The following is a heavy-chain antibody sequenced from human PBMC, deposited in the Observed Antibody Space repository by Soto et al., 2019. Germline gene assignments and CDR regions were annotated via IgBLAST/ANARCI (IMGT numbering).Heavy chain of an antibody. CDR1: GGSFSVSDCY. CDR3: ARAYGDYDHYDS. CDR2: IYYSGST. V-gene: IGHV4-30-4*01. J-gene: IGHJ4*02. D-gene: IGHD4-17*01. Sequence: QVQLQESGPGLVKPSQTLSLTCTVSGGSFSVSDCYWTWIRQPPGKGLEWIGYIYYSGSTYSNPSLSGRVTISVDRSKSQFSLELSSVTAADTAVYYCARAYGDYDHYDSWGQGTLVTVPS.